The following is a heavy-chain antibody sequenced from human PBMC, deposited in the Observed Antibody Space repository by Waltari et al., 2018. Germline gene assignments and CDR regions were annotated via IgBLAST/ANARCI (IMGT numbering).Heavy chain of an antibody. CDR2: ITNGGST. CDR1: GFTFSSYA. J-gene: IGHJ4*02. V-gene: IGHV3-23*01. Sequence: EVQLLESGGGLVRPGGSLRLSCAASGFTFSSYAMTWVRQAPGKGLEWVSVITNGGSTYYADSVKGRFTISRDNSKNTLYLQMNSLRAEDTALYYCAKGSSWELLHIDYWGQGTLVTVSS. D-gene: IGHD1-26*01. CDR3: AKGSSWELLHIDY.